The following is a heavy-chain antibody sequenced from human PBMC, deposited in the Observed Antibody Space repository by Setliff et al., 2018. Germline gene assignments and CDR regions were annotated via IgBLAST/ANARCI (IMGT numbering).Heavy chain of an antibody. Sequence: PSETLSLTCNVSGVSISSYYWSWIRQPPGKGLESIGYIQKSGGTNYNPALKSRVTISVDTSTNQFSLKLRSVTAADTAVYYCARLSWNGLRYYGLDVWDQGTTGTVSS. J-gene: IGHJ6*02. CDR2: IQKSGGT. CDR1: GVSISSYY. D-gene: IGHD3-3*01. CDR3: ARLSWNGLRYYGLDV. V-gene: IGHV4-59*01.